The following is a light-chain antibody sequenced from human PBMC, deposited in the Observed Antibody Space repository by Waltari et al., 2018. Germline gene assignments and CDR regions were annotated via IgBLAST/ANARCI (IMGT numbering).Light chain of an antibody. Sequence: QSALTQPASVSGSPGQSITIPCTGTSSDVGSYNLVSWYEPHPCKAPKLLIYEGSNRPSGVSNRFSGSKSGNTASLTISGLQAEDEADYYCCSYAGSSTFVVFGGGTKLTVL. J-gene: IGLJ2*01. CDR3: CSYAGSSTFVV. CDR1: SSDVGSYNL. CDR2: EGS. V-gene: IGLV2-23*01.